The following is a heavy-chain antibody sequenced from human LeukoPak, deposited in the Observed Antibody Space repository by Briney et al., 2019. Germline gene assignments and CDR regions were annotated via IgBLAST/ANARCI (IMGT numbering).Heavy chain of an antibody. Sequence: ASVKVSRKASGYTFTSYYMHWVRQAPGQGLEWMGIINFSGGTTSYPQKFQGRVTMTRGTSTSTVYMELSSLRSEDTAVYYCASRRDGSNYAAFDIWGQGTMVTVSS. CDR1: GYTFTSYY. CDR3: ASRRDGSNYAAFDI. V-gene: IGHV1-46*01. D-gene: IGHD5-12*01. J-gene: IGHJ3*02. CDR2: INFSGGTT.